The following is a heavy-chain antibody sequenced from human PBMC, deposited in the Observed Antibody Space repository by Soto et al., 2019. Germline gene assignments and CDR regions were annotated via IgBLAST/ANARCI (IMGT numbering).Heavy chain of an antibody. V-gene: IGHV4-59*01. CDR1: GGSISSYY. CDR3: ARVTWIQSYYYYYGMDV. Sequence: KTSETLSLTCTVSGGSISSYYWSWIRQPPGKRLEWIGYIYYSGSTNYNPSLKSRVTISVDTSKNQFSLKLSSVTAADTAVYYCARVTWIQSYYYYYGMDVWGQGTTVTVSS. CDR2: IYYSGST. D-gene: IGHD5-18*01. J-gene: IGHJ6*02.